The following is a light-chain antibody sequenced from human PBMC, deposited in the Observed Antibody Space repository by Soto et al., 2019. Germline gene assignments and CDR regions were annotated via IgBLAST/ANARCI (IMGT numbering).Light chain of an antibody. Sequence: QAVVTQPPSASGTPGQRVTISCSGSSSNIGINDVYWYQQLPGTTPKLLIYTNNQRPSGVPDRFSGSKSGPSASLAISGLRSEDEADYYCATWDETSWVFGGGTQLPS. J-gene: IGLJ3*02. V-gene: IGLV1-47*02. CDR2: TNN. CDR1: SSNIGIND. CDR3: ATWDETSWV.